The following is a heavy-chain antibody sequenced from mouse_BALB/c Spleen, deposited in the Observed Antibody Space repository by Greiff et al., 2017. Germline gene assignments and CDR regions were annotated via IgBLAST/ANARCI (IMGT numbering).Heavy chain of an antibody. CDR2: ISYSGST. Sequence: EVHLVESGPGLVKPSQSLSLTCTVTGYSITSDYAWNWIRQFPGNKLEWMGYISYSGSTSYNPSLKSRISITRDTSKNQFFLQLNSVTTEDTATYYCARLNWDLAWFAYWGQGTLVTVSA. CDR3: ARLNWDLAWFAY. J-gene: IGHJ3*01. CDR1: GYSITSDYA. V-gene: IGHV3-2*02. D-gene: IGHD4-1*01.